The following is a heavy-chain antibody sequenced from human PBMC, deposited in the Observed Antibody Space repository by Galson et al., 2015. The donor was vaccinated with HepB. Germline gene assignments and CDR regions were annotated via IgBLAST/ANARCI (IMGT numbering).Heavy chain of an antibody. D-gene: IGHD6-19*01. CDR1: GFTFDDYA. CDR3: AKDFIPYSSGWSPKYFDS. CDR2: ISWNSGSI. V-gene: IGHV3-9*01. Sequence: SLRLSCAASGFTFDDYAMHWVRQAPGKGLEWVSGISWNSGSIGYADSVKGRFTISRDNAKNSLYLQMNSLRAEDTALHYCAKDFIPYSSGWSPKYFDSWGQGTLVTVSS. J-gene: IGHJ4*02.